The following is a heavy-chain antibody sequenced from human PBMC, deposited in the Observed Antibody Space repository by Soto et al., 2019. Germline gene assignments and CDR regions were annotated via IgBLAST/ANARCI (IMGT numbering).Heavy chain of an antibody. CDR2: ISANNGNT. V-gene: IGHV1-18*01. Sequence: QVQLAQSGDEVKKPGDSVRVSCKASGYTFTSYGIGWVRQAPGQGLEWMGWISANNGNTKYAQKVQGGLTMATDAATSAASVELRSVRSDDAAVYYCAGDGYFDHWGEGTLVTV. CDR1: GYTFTSYG. CDR3: AGDGYFDH. J-gene: IGHJ4*02.